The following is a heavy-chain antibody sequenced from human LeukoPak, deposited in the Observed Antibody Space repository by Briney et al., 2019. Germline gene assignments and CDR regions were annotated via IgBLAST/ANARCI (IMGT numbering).Heavy chain of an antibody. Sequence: GGSLRLSCAASGFTFSSNNMNWVRQAPGKGLEWVSYISSSSNAMYYADSVKGRFTISRDNAKNSLYLQMISLRDQDTAVYYCAIDRSGNYFTPDYWGQGTLVTVSS. CDR1: GFTFSSNN. V-gene: IGHV3-48*02. CDR2: ISSSSNAM. CDR3: AIDRSGNYFTPDY. D-gene: IGHD1-26*01. J-gene: IGHJ4*02.